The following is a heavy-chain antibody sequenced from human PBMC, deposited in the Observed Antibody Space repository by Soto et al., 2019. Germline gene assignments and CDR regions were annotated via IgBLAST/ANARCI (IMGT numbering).Heavy chain of an antibody. Sequence: QVQLVESGGGVVQPGRSLRLSCAASGFTFSSYAMHWVRQAPGKGLEWVAVMAYDGSNKYYADSVKGRFTISRDNSKNTLYLQMNGLRDEDTAVYYCARDKSPYSSGWHNRHFDSWGQGTLVPVSS. V-gene: IGHV3-30-3*01. CDR1: GFTFSSYA. D-gene: IGHD6-19*01. J-gene: IGHJ4*02. CDR2: MAYDGSNK. CDR3: ARDKSPYSSGWHNRHFDS.